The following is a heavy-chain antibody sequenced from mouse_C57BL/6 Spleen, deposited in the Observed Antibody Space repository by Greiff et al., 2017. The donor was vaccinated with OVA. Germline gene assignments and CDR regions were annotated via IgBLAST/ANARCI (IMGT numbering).Heavy chain of an antibody. CDR3: AKGIALITTVVSFDY. CDR1: GYTFTSYW. J-gene: IGHJ2*01. V-gene: IGHV1-7*01. CDR2: INPSSGYT. Sequence: QVQLKESGAELAKPGASVKLSCKASGYTFTSYWMHWVKQRPGPGLEWIGYINPSSGYTKYNQKFKDKATLTADKSSSTAYMQLSSLTYEDSAVYACAKGIALITTVVSFDYWGQGTTLTVSA. D-gene: IGHD1-1*01.